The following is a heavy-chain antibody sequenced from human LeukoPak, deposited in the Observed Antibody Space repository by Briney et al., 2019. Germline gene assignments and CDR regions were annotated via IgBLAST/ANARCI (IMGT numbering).Heavy chain of an antibody. Sequence: SETLSLTCTVSGYSISSGYYWGWIRQPPGKGLEWIGSIYHSGSTYYNPSLKSRVTISVDTSKNQFSLKLSSVTAADTAVYYCARHEGQQQLGTGDWFDPWGQGTLVTVSS. CDR1: GYSISSGYY. J-gene: IGHJ5*02. CDR2: IYHSGST. CDR3: ARHEGQQQLGTGDWFDP. D-gene: IGHD6-13*01. V-gene: IGHV4-38-2*02.